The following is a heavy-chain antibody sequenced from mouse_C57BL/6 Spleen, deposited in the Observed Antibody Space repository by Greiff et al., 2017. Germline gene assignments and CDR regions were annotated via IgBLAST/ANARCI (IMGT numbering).Heavy chain of an antibody. D-gene: IGHD1-1*01. J-gene: IGHJ2*01. CDR1: GYTFTDYE. V-gene: IGHV1-15*01. CDR2: IDPETGGT. Sequence: VQRVESGAELVRPGASVTLSCKASGYTFTDYEMHWVKQTPVHGLEWIGAIDPETGGTAYNQKFKGKAILTADKSSSTAYMELRSLTSEDSAVYYCTRSPYYYGKWGQGTTLTVSS. CDR3: TRSPYYYGK.